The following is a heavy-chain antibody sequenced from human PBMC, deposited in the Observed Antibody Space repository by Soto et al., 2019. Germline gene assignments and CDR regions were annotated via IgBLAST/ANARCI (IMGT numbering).Heavy chain of an antibody. J-gene: IGHJ6*02. CDR2: IDSSDSYI. Sequence: GESLKISCQGSGYTFSDYRISWVRQMPGKGLEWLGTIDSSDSYITYSPSFQGHVTISADKSISTAFLRWTSLKSSDSAMYFCAREGNLEYSSSSSGYYYYYYGMDVWGQGTTVTVSS. CDR3: AREGNLEYSSSSSGYYYYYYGMDV. CDR1: GYTFSDYR. V-gene: IGHV5-10-1*01. D-gene: IGHD6-6*01.